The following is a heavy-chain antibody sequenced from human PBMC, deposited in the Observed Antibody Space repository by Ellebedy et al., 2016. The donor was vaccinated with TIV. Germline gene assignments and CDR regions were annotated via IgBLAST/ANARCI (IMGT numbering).Heavy chain of an antibody. Sequence: GGSLRLSCAASGLTLSSHWMSWVRQAPGKGLEWVANIKQDGSEKYYVDSVKGRFTISRDNAKNSLYLHMKSLRAEDTAVYYCATYAAPYWGRGTLVTVSS. CDR1: GLTLSSHW. J-gene: IGHJ4*02. D-gene: IGHD2-2*01. CDR2: IKQDGSEK. V-gene: IGHV3-7*01. CDR3: ATYAAPY.